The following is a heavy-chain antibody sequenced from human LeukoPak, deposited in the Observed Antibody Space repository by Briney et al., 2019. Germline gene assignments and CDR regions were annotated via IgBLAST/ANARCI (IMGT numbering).Heavy chain of an antibody. J-gene: IGHJ4*02. CDR1: GGSISSDTYY. V-gene: IGHV4-61*01. D-gene: IGHD7-27*01. Sequence: PSETLSLTCTVSGGSISSDTYYWTWIRQPPGRGLEWIGYIYNSVSTNYNPSLKSRVTISVDTSKNQFSLKLSSVTAADTAVYYRAREGSNWGPLDYWGQGTLVTVSS. CDR2: IYNSVST. CDR3: AREGSNWGPLDY.